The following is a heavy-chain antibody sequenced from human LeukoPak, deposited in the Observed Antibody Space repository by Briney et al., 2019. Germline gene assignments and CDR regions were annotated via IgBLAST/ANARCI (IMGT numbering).Heavy chain of an antibody. J-gene: IGHJ4*02. V-gene: IGHV4-39*01. D-gene: IGHD2-8*01. CDR2: IYYSGST. CDR1: GGSISSSSYY. CDR3: AGRDGLYYFDY. Sequence: PSETLSLTCTVSGGSISSSSYYWGWIRQPPGKGLEWIGSIYYSGSTYYNPSLKSRVIISVDTSKNQFSLKLSSVTAADTAVYYCAGRDGLYYFDYWGQGTLVTVSS.